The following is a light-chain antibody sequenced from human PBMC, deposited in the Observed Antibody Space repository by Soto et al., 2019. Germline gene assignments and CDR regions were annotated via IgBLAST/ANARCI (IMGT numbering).Light chain of an antibody. CDR1: SGHSSYA. V-gene: IGLV4-69*01. Sequence: QLVLTQSPSASASLGASVKLTCTLSSGHSSYAIAWHQQQPEKGPHYWMKINSDGSHSRGDGIPDRFSGSSSGTERYLTISSLQSEDEADYYCQAWGTGMVFGGGTKLTVL. CDR2: INSDGSH. J-gene: IGLJ2*01. CDR3: QAWGTGMV.